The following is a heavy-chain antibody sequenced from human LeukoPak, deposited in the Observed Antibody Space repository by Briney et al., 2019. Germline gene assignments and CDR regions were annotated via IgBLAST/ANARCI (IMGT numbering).Heavy chain of an antibody. Sequence: ASVKVSCKASGYTFTSYDINWVRQATGQGLEWMGWMNPNSGNTGYAQKFQGRVTMTRNTSISTAYMELSSLRSEDTAVYYCAKDLAMVRGVIAHWGQGTLVTVSS. V-gene: IGHV1-8*01. J-gene: IGHJ4*02. D-gene: IGHD3-10*01. CDR1: GYTFTSYD. CDR3: AKDLAMVRGVIAH. CDR2: MNPNSGNT.